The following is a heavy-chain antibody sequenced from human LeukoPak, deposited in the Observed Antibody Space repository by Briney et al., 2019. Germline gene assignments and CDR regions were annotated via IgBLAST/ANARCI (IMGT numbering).Heavy chain of an antibody. J-gene: IGHJ3*01. CDR3: ARVSTLGCSSTTCLAFDV. CDR1: GYTFTGHY. CDR2: INSNSGGT. D-gene: IGHD2-2*01. V-gene: IGHV1-2*02. Sequence: GASVKVSCRAAGYTFTGHYIHWVRRAPGQGLEWMGWINSNSGGTNYAQNFQGRVTMTRDTSVSTAYMELSRLRSDDTAVYYCARVSTLGCSSTTCLAFDVWGQGTVVTVSS.